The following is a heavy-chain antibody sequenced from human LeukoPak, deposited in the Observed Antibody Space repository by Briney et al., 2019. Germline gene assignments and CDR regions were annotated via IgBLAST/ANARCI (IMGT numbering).Heavy chain of an antibody. V-gene: IGHV5-51*01. J-gene: IGHJ6*02. D-gene: IGHD6-19*01. CDR1: GYSFTSYW. CDR3: ARRSSGEDYYYGMDV. Sequence: GESLKISCKGSGYSFTSYWIGWVRQMPGKGLEWMGIIYPGDSATRYSPSFQGQVTISADKSISTAYLQWSSLKASDTAMYYCARRSSGEDYYYGMDVWGQGTTVTVSS. CDR2: IYPGDSAT.